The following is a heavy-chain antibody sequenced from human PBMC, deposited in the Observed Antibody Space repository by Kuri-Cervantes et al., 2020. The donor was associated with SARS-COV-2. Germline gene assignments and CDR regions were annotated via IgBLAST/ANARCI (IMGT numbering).Heavy chain of an antibody. CDR1: GGTFSSYD. CDR2: ISPMFGAA. CDR3: ARGSTGLGALDF. Sequence: SVKVSCMASGGTFSSYDISWVRQAPGQGVEWMGGISPMFGAAKYGQMFQGRVTIIADESTSTAYMELSSLRSEDTAVYYCARGSTGLGALDFWGQGTLVTVSS. J-gene: IGHJ4*02. D-gene: IGHD4-17*01. V-gene: IGHV1-69*13.